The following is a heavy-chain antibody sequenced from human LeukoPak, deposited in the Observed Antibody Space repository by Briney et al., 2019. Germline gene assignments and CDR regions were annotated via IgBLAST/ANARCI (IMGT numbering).Heavy chain of an antibody. Sequence: SETLSLTCAVYGGSFGGYYWGWIRQPPGKGLEWIGEINHSGSTNYNPSLKSRVTISGDTTKNQFSLKHSSVTAADTAVYFCARVGYSYVINDWSRTGLGAYPTKYYYHMDVWGKGTTVTVSS. D-gene: IGHD5-18*01. V-gene: IGHV4-34*01. CDR1: GGSFGGYY. J-gene: IGHJ6*03. CDR2: INHSGST. CDR3: ARVGYSYVINDWSRTGLGAYPTKYYYHMDV.